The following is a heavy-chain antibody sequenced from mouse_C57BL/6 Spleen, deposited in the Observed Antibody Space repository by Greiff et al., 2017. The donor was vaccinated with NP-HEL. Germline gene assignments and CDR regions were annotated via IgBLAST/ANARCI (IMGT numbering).Heavy chain of an antibody. Sequence: VQLQQSGAELVKPGASVKISCKASGYAFSSYWMNWVKQRPGKGLEWIGQIYPGDGDTNYNGKFKGKATLTADKSSSTAYMQLSSLTSEDSAVYFCARWDYYGNYVGYWGQGTTLTVSS. D-gene: IGHD2-1*01. CDR2: IYPGDGDT. CDR1: GYAFSSYW. CDR3: ARWDYYGNYVGY. J-gene: IGHJ2*01. V-gene: IGHV1-80*01.